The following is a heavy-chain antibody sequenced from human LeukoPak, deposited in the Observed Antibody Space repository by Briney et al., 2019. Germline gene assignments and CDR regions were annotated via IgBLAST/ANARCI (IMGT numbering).Heavy chain of an antibody. Sequence: PGGSLGLSCAASGFTFSSYAMSWVRQAPGKGLEWVSAISGSGGSTYYADSVKGRFTISRDNSKNTLYLQMNSLRAEDTAVYYCAKDRGRGTMVRGVIITLTDYWGQGTLVTVSS. CDR3: AKDRGRGTMVRGVIITLTDY. D-gene: IGHD3-10*01. CDR1: GFTFSSYA. J-gene: IGHJ4*02. V-gene: IGHV3-23*01. CDR2: ISGSGGST.